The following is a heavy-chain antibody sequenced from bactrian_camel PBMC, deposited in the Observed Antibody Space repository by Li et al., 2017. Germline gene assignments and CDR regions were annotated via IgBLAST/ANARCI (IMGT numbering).Heavy chain of an antibody. Sequence: VQLVESGGGSVQAGGSLRLSCEGSGYCMGWFREAPGKEREGIASIRTVDHSRYYADSVKGRFTISQDNAKFTSSLQMDSLKPDDTAVYYCASRWSYGMSCDFALREYDYFGQGTQVTVS. CDR2: IRTVDHSR. CDR3: ASRWSYGMSCDFALREYDY. J-gene: IGHJ4*01. D-gene: IGHD3*01. V-gene: IGHV3S63*01. CDR1: GYC.